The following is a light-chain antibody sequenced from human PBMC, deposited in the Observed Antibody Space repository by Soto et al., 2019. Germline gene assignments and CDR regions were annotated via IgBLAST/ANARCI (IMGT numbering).Light chain of an antibody. V-gene: IGLV2-14*01. J-gene: IGLJ2*01. CDR3: SSYTISSTVV. Sequence: QSALTQPASVSGSPGQSITISCTGTSSDVGGYNYVSWYQQHPGKAPKLMIYEVSNRPSGVSNRFSGSKSGNTASLTISGLQAEDEADYYCSSYTISSTVVFGGWTKLTVL. CDR2: EVS. CDR1: SSDVGGYNY.